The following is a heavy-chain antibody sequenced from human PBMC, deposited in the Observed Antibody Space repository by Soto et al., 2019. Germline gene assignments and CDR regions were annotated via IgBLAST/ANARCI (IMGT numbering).Heavy chain of an antibody. D-gene: IGHD6-19*01. CDR3: ARRLFGSGWTLDS. Sequence: SETLSLTCDVSGASITTYYWSWIRQAPGKGLEWIGNVYHTGSTDYNSSLRSRVTISVDTSKNQFSLNMNSVTAADTAVYYCARRLFGSGWTLDSWGQGALVTVS. CDR2: VYHTGST. J-gene: IGHJ4*02. V-gene: IGHV4-59*13. CDR1: GASITTYY.